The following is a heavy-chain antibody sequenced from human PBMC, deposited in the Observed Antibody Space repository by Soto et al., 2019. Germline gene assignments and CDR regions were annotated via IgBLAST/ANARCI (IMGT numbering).Heavy chain of an antibody. CDR1: GGSFSGYY. V-gene: IGHV4-34*01. D-gene: IGHD2-2*01. J-gene: IGHJ6*02. CDR2: INHSGST. Sequence: SETLSLTCAVYGGSFSGYYWSWIRQPPGKGLEWIGEINHSGSTNYNPSLKSRVTISVETSKNQFSLKLSSVTAADTAVYYCARSARYIVVVPAANASYYYYYYGMDVWGQRTTVAIS. CDR3: ARSARYIVVVPAANASYYYYYYGMDV.